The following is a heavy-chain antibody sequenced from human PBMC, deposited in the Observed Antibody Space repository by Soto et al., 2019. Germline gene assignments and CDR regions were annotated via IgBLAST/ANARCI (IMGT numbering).Heavy chain of an antibody. J-gene: IGHJ4*02. CDR3: AKDTYYYDRSGDYAGLIRYLGF. V-gene: IGHV3-30*18. Sequence: PXGSLRVSFAASGFTFSRYDMDWVRQAPGKGLEWVALISYDGNNKYYADSVQGRFTISRGNSKNTLYLQMNSLRADDTAVYYCAKDTYYYDRSGDYAGLIRYLGFWGQGTLVTVSS. D-gene: IGHD3-22*01. CDR2: ISYDGNNK. CDR1: GFTFSRYD.